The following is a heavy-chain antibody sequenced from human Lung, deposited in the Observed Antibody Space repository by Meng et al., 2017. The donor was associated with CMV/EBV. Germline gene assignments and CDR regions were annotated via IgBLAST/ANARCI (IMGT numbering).Heavy chain of an antibody. CDR2: IYPGDSDT. D-gene: IGHD6-13*01. Sequence: GEXXKTSRKCSGYSLTSYWIGRVRQMPGKGLEWMGIIYPGDSDTRYSPSFQGQVTISADKSISTAYLQWSSLKASDTAMYYCARAGRGKAAADIYYYYGMDVXGQGTTVTVSS. CDR3: ARAGRGKAAADIYYYYGMDV. V-gene: IGHV5-51*01. CDR1: GYSLTSYW. J-gene: IGHJ6*02.